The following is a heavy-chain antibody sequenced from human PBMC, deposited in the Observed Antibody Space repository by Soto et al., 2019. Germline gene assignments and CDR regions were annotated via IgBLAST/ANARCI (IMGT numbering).Heavy chain of an antibody. J-gene: IGHJ4*02. Sequence: EVQLVESGGGLVKPGGSLRLSCAASGFTFRNAWMNWVRQAPGKGLEWVGRIKSTSDGGTTDYAAPVKGRFIVSRDDSTYTVYLKINSLITADAAVYYCTTDWFDSSGYYAYWGQGTLVSVSS. CDR1: GFTFRNAW. D-gene: IGHD3-22*01. V-gene: IGHV3-15*01. CDR2: IKSTSDGGTT. CDR3: TTDWFDSSGYYAY.